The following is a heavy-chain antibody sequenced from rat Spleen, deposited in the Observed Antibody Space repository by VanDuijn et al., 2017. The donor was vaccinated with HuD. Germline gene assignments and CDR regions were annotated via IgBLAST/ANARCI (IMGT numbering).Heavy chain of an antibody. Sequence: EVQLVESGGGFVQPGRSLKLSCAASGFTFSNLDMAWVRQAPTRGLEWVASISPSGGSTFYRDSVKGRFTVSRDIAKNTLYLQMDSLRSEDTATYYCATTPLYYSADPYYFDYWGQGVMVTVSS. J-gene: IGHJ2*01. CDR2: ISPSGGST. CDR1: GFTFSNLD. D-gene: IGHD1-1*01. V-gene: IGHV5-19*01. CDR3: ATTPLYYSADPYYFDY.